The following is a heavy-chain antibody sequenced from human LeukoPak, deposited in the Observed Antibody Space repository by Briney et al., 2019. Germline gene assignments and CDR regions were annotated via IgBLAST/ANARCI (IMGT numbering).Heavy chain of an antibody. Sequence: ASVKVSCKASGFTFTSSAVQWVRQARGQRLEWIGWIVVGSGNTNYAQKFQERVTITRDMSTSTAYMELSSLRSEDTAVYYCAAGYSYGYFYWYFDLWGRGTLVTVSS. CDR3: AAGYSYGYFYWYFDL. D-gene: IGHD5-18*01. V-gene: IGHV1-58*01. CDR1: GFTFTSSA. CDR2: IVVGSGNT. J-gene: IGHJ2*01.